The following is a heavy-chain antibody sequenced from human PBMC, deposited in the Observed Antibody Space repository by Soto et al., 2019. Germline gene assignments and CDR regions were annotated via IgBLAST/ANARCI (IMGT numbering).Heavy chain of an antibody. Sequence: SETLSLTCTVSGGSISSYYWSWIRQPAGKGLEWIGRIYTSGSTNYNPSLKSRVTMSVDTSKNQFSLKLSAVTAADTAVYYCGREWLPWGRLADAAIRSRYYYYYGMDVWGQGNPVTVSS. CDR3: GREWLPWGRLADAAIRSRYYYYYGMDV. V-gene: IGHV4-4*07. CDR2: IYTSGST. D-gene: IGHD3-16*01. CDR1: GGSISSYY. J-gene: IGHJ6*02.